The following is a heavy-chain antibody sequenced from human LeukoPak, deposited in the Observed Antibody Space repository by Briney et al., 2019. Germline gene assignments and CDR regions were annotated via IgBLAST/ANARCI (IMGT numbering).Heavy chain of an antibody. J-gene: IGHJ4*02. CDR2: IKADGSEN. CDR3: VKDRVDGSGSQFDS. V-gene: IGHV3-7*03. Sequence: GGSLRLSCGASGFTFSSYWMSWVRQAPGKGLEWVANIKADGSENHYVGSVKGRFTISRDNAMDTLYLQMNNLRADDTAVYYCVKDRVDGSGSQFDSWGQGSLVIVSS. CDR1: GFTFSSYW. D-gene: IGHD3-10*01.